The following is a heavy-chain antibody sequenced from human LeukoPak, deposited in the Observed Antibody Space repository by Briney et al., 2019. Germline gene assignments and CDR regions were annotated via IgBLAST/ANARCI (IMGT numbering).Heavy chain of an antibody. J-gene: IGHJ4*02. V-gene: IGHV1-69*01. Sequence: ASVKVSCKASGGTFSSYAISWVRQAPGQGLEWMGGIIPIFGTANYAQKFQGRVTITADESTSTAYMELSSLRSEDTAVYYCATPGGSGWYYFDYWGQGTLVTVSS. CDR2: IIPIFGTA. CDR3: ATPGGSGWYYFDY. D-gene: IGHD6-19*01. CDR1: GGTFSSYA.